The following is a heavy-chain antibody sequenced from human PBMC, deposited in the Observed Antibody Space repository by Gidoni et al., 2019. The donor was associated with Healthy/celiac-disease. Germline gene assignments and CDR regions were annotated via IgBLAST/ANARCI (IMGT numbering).Heavy chain of an antibody. J-gene: IGHJ6*02. CDR2: IDYSGIT. CDR1: GGSISSGDNY. D-gene: IGHD2-2*01. Sequence: QVQLQESGPGLVKPSQTLSLTCTVSGGSISSGDNYWSWIRQPPGKGLEWIGYIDYSGITYYHPSLKSRVTISVDPSKNQFSQKLSSVTAADPAVYYCARDGNAAAPYYYYGMDVWGQGTTVTVSS. CDR3: ARDGNAAAPYYYYGMDV. V-gene: IGHV4-30-4*01.